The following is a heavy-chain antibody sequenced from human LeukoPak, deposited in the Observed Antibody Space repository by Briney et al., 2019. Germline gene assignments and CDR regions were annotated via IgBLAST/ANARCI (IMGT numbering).Heavy chain of an antibody. CDR3: AREAPFYCSSTSCYTFGYYYYYYMDV. Sequence: SETLSLTCTVSGGSISSYYWSWIRQPAGKGLEWIGRIYTSGSTNYNPSLKSRVTMSVDTSKNQFSLKLSSVAAADTAVYYCAREAPFYCSSTSCYTFGYYYYYYMDVWGKGTTVTVSS. J-gene: IGHJ6*03. V-gene: IGHV4-4*07. CDR1: GGSISSYY. D-gene: IGHD2-2*02. CDR2: IYTSGST.